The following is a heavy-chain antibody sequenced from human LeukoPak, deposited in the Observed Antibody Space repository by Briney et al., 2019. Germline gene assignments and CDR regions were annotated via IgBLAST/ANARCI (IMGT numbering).Heavy chain of an antibody. CDR1: GFTFSSYA. D-gene: IGHD3-22*01. Sequence: PGGSLRLSCAASGFTFSSYAMSWVRQAPGKGLEWLSGISGSGGSTYYADSVKGRFTISRDNSKNTLYLQMNSLRAEDTAVYYCASHSSGYYLYFQHWGQGTLVTVSS. V-gene: IGHV3-23*01. CDR3: ASHSSGYYLYFQH. J-gene: IGHJ1*01. CDR2: ISGSGGST.